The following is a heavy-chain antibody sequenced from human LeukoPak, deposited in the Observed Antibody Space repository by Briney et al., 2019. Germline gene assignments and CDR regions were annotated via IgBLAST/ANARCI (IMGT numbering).Heavy chain of an antibody. J-gene: IGHJ6*02. V-gene: IGHV4-30-2*01. Sequence: SETLSLTCAVSGGSIGSGGYSWSWIRQPPGKGLEWIGYIYHSGSTYYNPSLKSRVTISVDRSKNQFSLKLSSVTAADTAVYYCARERHYTMDVWGQGTTVTVSS. CDR1: GGSIGSGGYS. CDR2: IYHSGST. D-gene: IGHD3-10*01. CDR3: ARERHYTMDV.